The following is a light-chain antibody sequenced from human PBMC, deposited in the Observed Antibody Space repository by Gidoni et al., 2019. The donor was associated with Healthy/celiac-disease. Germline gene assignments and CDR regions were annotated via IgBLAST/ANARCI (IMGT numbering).Light chain of an antibody. CDR2: KAS. CDR1: QSISSW. J-gene: IGKJ1*01. CDR3: QQYNSYRG. Sequence: DIQMTQSPSTLSASVGDRVTITCRASQSISSWLAWYQKKPRKAPKLLIYKASSLESGVPSRFGGSGSGKEVTLTISSLQPDDFATYYCQQYNSYRGFGQGTKVEIK. V-gene: IGKV1-5*03.